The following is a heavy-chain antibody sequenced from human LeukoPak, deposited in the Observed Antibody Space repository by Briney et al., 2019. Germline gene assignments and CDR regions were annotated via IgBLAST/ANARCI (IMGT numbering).Heavy chain of an antibody. CDR2: IIPIFGTA. Sequence: SVKVSCKASGYTFTSYYMHWVRQAPGQGLEWMGGIIPIFGTANYAQKFQGRVTITADESTSTAYMELSSLRSEDTAVYYCARDPLVAAQGYFDYWGQGTLVTVSS. D-gene: IGHD2-15*01. CDR1: GYTFTSYY. CDR3: ARDPLVAAQGYFDY. J-gene: IGHJ4*02. V-gene: IGHV1-69*13.